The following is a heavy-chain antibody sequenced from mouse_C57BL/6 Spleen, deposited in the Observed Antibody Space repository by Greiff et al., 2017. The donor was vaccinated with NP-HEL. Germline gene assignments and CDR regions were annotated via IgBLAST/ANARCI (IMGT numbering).Heavy chain of an antibody. J-gene: IGHJ4*01. V-gene: IGHV1-69*01. CDR2: IDPSDSYT. D-gene: IGHD2-3*01. Sequence: QVQLKQPGAELVMPGASVKLSCKASGYTFTSYWMHWVKQRPGQGLEWIGEIDPSDSYTNYNQKFKGKSTLTVDKSSSTAYMQLSSLTSEDAAVYYCARFYDPYYYAMDYWGQGTSVTVSS. CDR1: GYTFTSYW. CDR3: ARFYDPYYYAMDY.